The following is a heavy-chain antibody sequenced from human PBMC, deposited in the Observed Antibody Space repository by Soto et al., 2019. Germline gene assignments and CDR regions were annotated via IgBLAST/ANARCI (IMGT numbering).Heavy chain of an antibody. CDR2: IYHSGST. CDR3: AGDGDYDYYYGMDF. J-gene: IGHJ6*02. CDR1: GGSISSSNW. V-gene: IGHV4-4*02. D-gene: IGHD4-17*01. Sequence: QVQLQESGPGLVKPSGTLSLTCAVSGGSISSSNWWSWVRQPPGKGLEGIGEIYHSGSTNYNQSLERRVSIALDKSKNQFSRRLSSVTAGDTAVYYCAGDGDYDYYYGMDFWGQGTPVTVSS.